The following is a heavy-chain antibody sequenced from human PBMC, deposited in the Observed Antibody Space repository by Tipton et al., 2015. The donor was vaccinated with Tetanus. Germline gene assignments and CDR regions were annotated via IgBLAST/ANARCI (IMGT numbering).Heavy chain of an antibody. CDR1: GGSLSTYH. CDR2: TDYSGTT. D-gene: IGHD3-3*01. CDR3: ARTSGYLYSSY. Sequence: VKPSETLSLSCTVSGGSLSTYHWNWIRHLPGKGLEWIGYTDYSGTTKYNPSLKSRVATSVDTSKNQLSLKLSSVTSADTAVYYCARTSGYLYSSYWGQGTLVTVSS. V-gene: IGHV4-59*01. J-gene: IGHJ1*01.